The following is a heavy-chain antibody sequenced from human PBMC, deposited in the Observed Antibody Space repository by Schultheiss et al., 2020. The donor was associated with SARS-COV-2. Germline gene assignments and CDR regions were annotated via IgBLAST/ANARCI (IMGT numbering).Heavy chain of an antibody. CDR3: ATGGHCGGDCSQGVGAFDI. J-gene: IGHJ3*02. V-gene: IGHV1-8*02. CDR2: MNPNSGNT. CDR1: GGTFSSYA. Sequence: ASVKVSCKASGGTFSSYAISWVRQAPGQGLEWMGWMNPNSGNTGYAQKFQGRVTLTRDTSISTAYMELSSLRSEDTAVYYCATGGHCGGDCSQGVGAFDIWGQGTMVTVSS. D-gene: IGHD2-21*01.